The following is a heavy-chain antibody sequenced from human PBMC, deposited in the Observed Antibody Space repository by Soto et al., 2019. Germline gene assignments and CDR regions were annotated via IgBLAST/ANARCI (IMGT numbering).Heavy chain of an antibody. D-gene: IGHD6-13*01. J-gene: IGHJ1*01. Sequence: GGSLRLSCAASGFTFSSYGMHWVRQAPGKGLEWVAVIWYDGSNKYYADSVKGRFTISRDNSKNTLYLQVNSLRADDTAVYYCARGLYSSSWYELQHWGQRTLVTVSS. V-gene: IGHV3-33*01. CDR2: IWYDGSNK. CDR3: ARGLYSSSWYELQH. CDR1: GFTFSSYG.